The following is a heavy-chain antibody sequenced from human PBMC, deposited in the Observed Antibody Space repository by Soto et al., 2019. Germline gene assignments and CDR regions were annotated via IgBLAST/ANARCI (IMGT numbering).Heavy chain of an antibody. CDR3: AAGQGYCTNGVCYVKGFYFDY. CDR1: GFTFTSSA. V-gene: IGHV1-58*02. D-gene: IGHD2-8*01. J-gene: IGHJ4*02. Sequence: SVKVSCKASGFTFTSSAMQWVRQARGQRLEWIGWIVVGSGNTNYAQKFQERVTITRDMSTSTAYMELSSLRSEDTAVYYCAAGQGYCTNGVCYVKGFYFDYWGQGTLVTVSS. CDR2: IVVGSGNT.